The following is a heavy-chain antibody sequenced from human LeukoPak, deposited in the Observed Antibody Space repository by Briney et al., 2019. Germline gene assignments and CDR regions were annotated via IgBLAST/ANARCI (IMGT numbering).Heavy chain of an antibody. J-gene: IGHJ4*02. V-gene: IGHV3-23*01. CDR1: GFTFSSCA. Sequence: EAGGSLRLSCAASGFTFSSCAMSWVRQAPGKGLEWVSAISGSGGSTYYADSVKGRFTISRDNSKNTLYLQMNSLRAEDTAVYYCAKGSIAAPVDYWGQGTLVTVSS. CDR3: AKGSIAAPVDY. D-gene: IGHD6-6*01. CDR2: ISGSGGST.